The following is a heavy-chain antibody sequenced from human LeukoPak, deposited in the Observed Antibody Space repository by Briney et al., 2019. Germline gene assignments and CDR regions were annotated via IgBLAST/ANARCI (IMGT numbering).Heavy chain of an antibody. CDR2: IFYSGSA. V-gene: IGHV4-39*01. Sequence: PSETLSLTCTISGGSTRNENYDWGWIRQPPGKGLEWIGSIFYSGSADYNPSLQSRVTMSVETSNNQLSLKLSSVTAADTAVYYCARHFHYDFWSGYYRQNRQNRDHFYYMDVWGKGITVTVSS. CDR1: GGSTRNENYD. J-gene: IGHJ6*03. D-gene: IGHD3-3*01. CDR3: ARHFHYDFWSGYYRQNRQNRDHFYYMDV.